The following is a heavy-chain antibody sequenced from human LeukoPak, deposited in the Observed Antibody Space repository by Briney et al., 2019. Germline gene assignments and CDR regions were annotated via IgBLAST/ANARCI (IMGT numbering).Heavy chain of an antibody. CDR3: AIRARSGSYWNFDY. D-gene: IGHD1-26*01. V-gene: IGHV3-23*01. Sequence: PGGSLRLSCAASGFTFNSYAMSWVRQAPGKGLEWVSAISGSGGSTYYADSVKGRFTISRDNSKNTLYLQMNSLRAEDTAVYYCAIRARSGSYWNFDYWGQGTLVTVSS. J-gene: IGHJ4*02. CDR2: ISGSGGST. CDR1: GFTFNSYA.